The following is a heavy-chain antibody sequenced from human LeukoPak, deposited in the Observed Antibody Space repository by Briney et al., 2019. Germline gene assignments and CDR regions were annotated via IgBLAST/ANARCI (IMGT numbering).Heavy chain of an antibody. Sequence: SETLSLTCTVSGYSISSGYYWGWIRQPPGKGLEWIGSIYTSGSTNYNPSLKSRVTISVDTSKNQFSLKLSSVTAADTAVYYCVREYGRYYYYMDVWGKGTMVTVSS. D-gene: IGHD1-26*01. CDR2: IYTSGST. V-gene: IGHV4-38-2*02. CDR1: GYSISSGYY. J-gene: IGHJ6*03. CDR3: VREYGRYYYYMDV.